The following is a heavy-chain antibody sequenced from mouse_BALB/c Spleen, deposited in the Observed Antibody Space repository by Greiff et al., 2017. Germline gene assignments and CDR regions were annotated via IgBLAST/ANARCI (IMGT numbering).Heavy chain of an antibody. J-gene: IGHJ3*01. V-gene: IGHV1-7*01. CDR2: INPSTGYT. CDR1: GYTFTSYW. CDR3: ARAGFAY. Sequence: VQLHQSGAELAKPGASVKMSCKASGYTFTSYWMHWVKQRPGQGLEWIGYINPSTGYTEYNQKFKDKATLTADKSSSTAYMQLSSLTSEDSAVYYCARAGFAYWGQGTLVTVSA.